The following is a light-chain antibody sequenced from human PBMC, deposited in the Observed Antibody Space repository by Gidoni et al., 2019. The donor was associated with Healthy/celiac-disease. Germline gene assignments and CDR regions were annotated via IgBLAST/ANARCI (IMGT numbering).Light chain of an antibody. V-gene: IGLV1-51*01. Sequence: QSVFTQPPSVSAAPGQKVTISCSGSSSNIGNNYVSWYQQLPGTAPKLLIYDNNKRPSGIPDRFSGSKSGTSATLGITGLQTGDEADYYCGTWDSSLSAWVFGGGTKLIVL. CDR1: SSNIGNNY. CDR2: DNN. CDR3: GTWDSSLSAWV. J-gene: IGLJ3*02.